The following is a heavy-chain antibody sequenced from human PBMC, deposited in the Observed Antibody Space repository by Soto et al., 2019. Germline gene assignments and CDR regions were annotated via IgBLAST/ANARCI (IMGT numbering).Heavy chain of an antibody. J-gene: IGHJ4*02. Sequence: EVQLVESGGGLVQPGGSLRLSCAASGFSFSNSWMTWVRQAPGKGLECLACINPDGSEKYYVDSVKGRFTVSRDNARNSLYVQMNSLRVDDTAVYYCTRDLNWEAYWGQGTVVTVSS. D-gene: IGHD7-27*01. V-gene: IGHV3-7*01. CDR3: TRDLNWEAY. CDR2: INPDGSEK. CDR1: GFSFSNSW.